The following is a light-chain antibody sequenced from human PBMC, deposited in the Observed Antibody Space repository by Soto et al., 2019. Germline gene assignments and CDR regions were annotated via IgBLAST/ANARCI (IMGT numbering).Light chain of an antibody. Sequence: QPVLTQSPSASASLGASVKLTCTLSSGHSSYAIAWHQQQPEKGPRYLMKLNSDGSHSKGDGIPDRFSGSSSGAERYLTISSLQSEDEADYYCQTGGTGIPVFGGGTKLTVL. CDR1: SGHSSYA. V-gene: IGLV4-69*01. J-gene: IGLJ2*01. CDR3: QTGGTGIPV. CDR2: LNSDGSH.